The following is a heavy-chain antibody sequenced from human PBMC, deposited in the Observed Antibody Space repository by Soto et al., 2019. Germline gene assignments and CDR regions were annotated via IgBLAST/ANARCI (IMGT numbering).Heavy chain of an antibody. D-gene: IGHD5-18*01. CDR1: GGSVSSGSYY. CDR3: ASPLYNYGPMDV. Sequence: QVQLQESGPGLMKPSETLSLTCTVSGGSVSSGSYYWSWIRQPPGKGLEWIGYIYNSGSTHYNPSLKSRVTISVDTSKNQFSLKLRSVTAADTAVYYCASPLYNYGPMDVWGQGTTVTVSS. J-gene: IGHJ6*02. CDR2: IYNSGST. V-gene: IGHV4-61*01.